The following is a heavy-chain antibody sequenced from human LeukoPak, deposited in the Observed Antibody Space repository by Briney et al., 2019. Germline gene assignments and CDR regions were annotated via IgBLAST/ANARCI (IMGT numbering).Heavy chain of an antibody. CDR2: ITWNSVTL. CDR3: AKDSSTHNYYMDV. V-gene: IGHV3-9*01. D-gene: IGHD2-2*01. CDR1: GLTFDAYA. Sequence: PGRSLRLSCATSGLTFDAYAMHWVRQAPGKGLEWVSGITWNSVTLGYADSVKGRFTISRDNAKNSLFLQMNSLRPEDTALYYCAKDSSTHNYYMDVWGKGTAVTISS. J-gene: IGHJ6*03.